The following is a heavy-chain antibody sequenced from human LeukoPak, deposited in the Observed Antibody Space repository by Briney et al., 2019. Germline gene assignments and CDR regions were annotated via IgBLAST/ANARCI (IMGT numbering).Heavy chain of an antibody. CDR3: ARGAGYDSSGYYYVRRWFDP. V-gene: IGHV4-34*01. CDR2: TNHSGST. D-gene: IGHD3-22*01. J-gene: IGHJ5*02. Sequence: SETLSLTCAVYNESFNIYYWSWIPQPPGKGLEWIGETNHSGSTNYNPSLTSRVTISVDTSKNQFSLKLSSVTAADTAVYFCARGAGYDSSGYYYVRRWFDPWGQGTLVTVSS. CDR1: NESFNIYY.